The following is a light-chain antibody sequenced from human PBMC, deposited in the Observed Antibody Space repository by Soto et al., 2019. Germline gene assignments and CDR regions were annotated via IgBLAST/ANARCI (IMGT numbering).Light chain of an antibody. J-gene: IGKJ1*01. Sequence: EIVLTQSPATLSLSPGEGATLSCRASQNVSRFLAWYQRRPGQAPRLLIYGASSRATGIPDRFSGSGSGTEFTLTISSLQSEDFAEYHCQQYNNWPQTFGQGTKVDIK. V-gene: IGKV3D-15*01. CDR1: QNVSRF. CDR2: GAS. CDR3: QQYNNWPQT.